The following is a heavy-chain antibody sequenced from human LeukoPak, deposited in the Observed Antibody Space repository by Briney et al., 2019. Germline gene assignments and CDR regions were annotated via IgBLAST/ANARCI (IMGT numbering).Heavy chain of an antibody. CDR3: ARLNYYDSSGYSPWFDP. V-gene: IGHV4-39*07. CDR1: GGSISSSSYY. Sequence: SETLSLTCTVSGGSISSSSYYWGWIRQPPGKGLEWIGSIYYSGSTYYNPSLKSRVTISVDTSKNQFSLKLSSVTAADTAVYYCARLNYYDSSGYSPWFDPWGQGTLVTVSS. J-gene: IGHJ5*02. D-gene: IGHD3-22*01. CDR2: IYYSGST.